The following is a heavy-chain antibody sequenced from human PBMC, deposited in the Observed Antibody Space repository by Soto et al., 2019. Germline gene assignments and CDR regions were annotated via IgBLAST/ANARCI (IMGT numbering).Heavy chain of an antibody. CDR1: GGSISPHF. CDR3: ARGGWSLDY. D-gene: IGHD6-19*01. CDR2: IFHSGST. J-gene: IGHJ4*02. Sequence: QVQLQESGPGLVKSSETLSLTCTVSGGSISPHFWSWIRQPPGKGLEWIGYIFHSGSTNYNPSLKSRVTISVDTSRNQFSLKLSSVTAADTAVYYCARGGWSLDYWGQGTLVTVSS. V-gene: IGHV4-59*11.